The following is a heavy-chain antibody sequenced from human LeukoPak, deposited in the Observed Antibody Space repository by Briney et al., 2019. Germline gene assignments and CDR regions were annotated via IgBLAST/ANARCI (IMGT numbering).Heavy chain of an antibody. CDR3: AKDWADCSSTSCYAGSFDY. CDR2: IRYDGSNK. Sequence: PGGSLRLSCAASGFTFSSYGMHWVRQAPGKGLGWVAFIRYDGSNKYYEDSVKGRFTISRDNSKNTLYLQMNSLRAEDTAVYHCAKDWADCSSTSCYAGSFDYWGQGTLVTVSS. J-gene: IGHJ4*02. D-gene: IGHD2-2*01. CDR1: GFTFSSYG. V-gene: IGHV3-30*02.